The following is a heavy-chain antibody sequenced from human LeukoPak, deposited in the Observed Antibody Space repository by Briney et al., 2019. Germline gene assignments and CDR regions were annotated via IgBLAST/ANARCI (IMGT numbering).Heavy chain of an antibody. CDR1: GYSFTNYG. V-gene: IGHV1-18*01. J-gene: IGHJ4*02. D-gene: IGHD7-27*01. Sequence: ASVKVSCKASGYSFTNYGISWVRQAPGQGLEWMGRISAYNDNAHYAQGLEGRVTMTPETSTRTPYMELRSLRSDDTAVYYCARSTLGIEFDYWGQGSLVTVSS. CDR3: ARSTLGIEFDY. CDR2: ISAYNDNA.